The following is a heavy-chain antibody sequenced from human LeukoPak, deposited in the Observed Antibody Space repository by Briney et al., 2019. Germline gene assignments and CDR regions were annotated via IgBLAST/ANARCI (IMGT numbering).Heavy chain of an antibody. CDR2: IKSKTDGGTR. D-gene: IGHD6-13*01. Sequence: GGSLRLSCAASGFTFSNAWMSWVRQAPVKGLEWGGRIKSKTDGGTRDYAAPVKDRFTISSDDSLSTLYLQMNSLKTEDTAVYYCTTVAYSSSWNWGQGTLVTVSS. J-gene: IGHJ4*02. CDR3: TTVAYSSSWN. CDR1: GFTFSNAW. V-gene: IGHV3-15*01.